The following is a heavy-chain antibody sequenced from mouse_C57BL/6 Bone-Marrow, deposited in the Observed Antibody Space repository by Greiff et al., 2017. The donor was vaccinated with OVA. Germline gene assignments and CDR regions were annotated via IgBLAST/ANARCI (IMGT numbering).Heavy chain of an antibody. CDR2: INPSSGYT. J-gene: IGHJ1*03. CDR3: ARSGMVRRYFDV. D-gene: IGHD2-10*02. V-gene: IGHV1-7*01. Sequence: QVQLKQSGAELAKPGASVKLSCKASGYTFTSYWMHWVKQRPGQGLEWIGYINPSSGYTKYNQKFKDKATLTAVKSSSTAYMQLSSLTYEDSAVYYCARSGMVRRYFDVWGTGTTVTVSS. CDR1: GYTFTSYW.